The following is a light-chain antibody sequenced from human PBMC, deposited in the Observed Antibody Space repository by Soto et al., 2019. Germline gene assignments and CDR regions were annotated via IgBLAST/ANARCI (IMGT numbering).Light chain of an antibody. CDR1: QSVRSNY. J-gene: IGKJ4*02. CDR3: QQDRDFPQT. CDR2: NSS. Sequence: ETVLTQSPGTLALSPGARATLSCRASQSVRSNYLAWYQQKPGQAPRLLIYNSSTRATGIPDRFSGSRSGTDFTLTISRLEPEEYALHYCQQDRDFPQTFGEGTKVE. V-gene: IGKV3-20*01.